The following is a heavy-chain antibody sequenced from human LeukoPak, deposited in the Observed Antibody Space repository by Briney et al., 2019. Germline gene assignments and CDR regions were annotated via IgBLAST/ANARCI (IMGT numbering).Heavy chain of an antibody. CDR1: GYTFTGYY. Sequence: ASVKVSCKASGYTFTGYYMHWVRQATGQGLEWMGWMNPNSGNTGYAQKFQGRVTMTRNTSIITAYMELSSLRSEDTAVYYCARVGDYGSGSFDYWGQGTLFTVSS. CDR3: ARVGDYGSGSFDY. V-gene: IGHV1-8*02. D-gene: IGHD3-10*01. J-gene: IGHJ4*02. CDR2: MNPNSGNT.